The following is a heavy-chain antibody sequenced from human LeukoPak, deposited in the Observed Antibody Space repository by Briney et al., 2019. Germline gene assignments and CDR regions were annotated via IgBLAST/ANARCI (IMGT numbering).Heavy chain of an antibody. CDR3: ARGGYYYDSSGEYFQH. CDR1: GGTFSSYA. D-gene: IGHD3-22*01. J-gene: IGHJ1*01. Sequence: ASVKVSCKASGGTFSSYAISWVRQAPGQGLEWMGGIIPIFGTANYAQKFQGRITITRNTSISTAYMELSSLRSEDTAVYYCARGGYYYDSSGEYFQHWGQGTLVTVSS. V-gene: IGHV1-69*05. CDR2: IIPIFGTA.